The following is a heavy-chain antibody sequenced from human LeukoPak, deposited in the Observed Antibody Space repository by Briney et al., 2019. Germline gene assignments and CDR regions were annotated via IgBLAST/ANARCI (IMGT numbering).Heavy chain of an antibody. CDR1: GGSFSGFY. J-gene: IGHJ4*02. Sequence: SETLSLTCAVYGGSFSGFYWSWIRQPPGKGLEWIGEIHHSESTNYNPSLKSRVTISVDTSKNQFSLKLSSVTAADTAVYYCARMREIAATGISGGDYWGQGTLVTVSS. V-gene: IGHV4-34*01. D-gene: IGHD6-13*01. CDR3: ARMREIAATGISGGDY. CDR2: IHHSEST.